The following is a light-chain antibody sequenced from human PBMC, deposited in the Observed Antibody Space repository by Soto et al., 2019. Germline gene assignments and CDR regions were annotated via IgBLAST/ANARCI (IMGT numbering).Light chain of an antibody. J-gene: IGLJ1*01. CDR3: SSYTSGSTYV. V-gene: IGLV2-14*01. CDR1: SSDVGGYNY. Sequence: QSALPQPASVSVSPGQSITISCTGTSSDVGGYNYVSWYQQYPGKAPKLMIYEVSNRPSGVSTRFSGSKSGNTASLTISGLQTEDEADYYCSSYTSGSTYVFGTGTKGTVL. CDR2: EVS.